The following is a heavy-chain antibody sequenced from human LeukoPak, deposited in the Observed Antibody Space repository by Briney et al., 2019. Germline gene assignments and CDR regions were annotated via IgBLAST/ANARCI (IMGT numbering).Heavy chain of an antibody. CDR1: GFSFSDYG. V-gene: IGHV3-48*01. Sequence: GGSLRLSCVASGFSFSDYGMNWVRRAPGKGLEWLSHINSNGAVISYADSVKGRFTISRDTAKSSLYLQMNSLKIEDTAIYFCARDPDGDYDFDYWGQGTLVTVSS. D-gene: IGHD4-17*01. J-gene: IGHJ4*02. CDR2: INSNGAVI. CDR3: ARDPDGDYDFDY.